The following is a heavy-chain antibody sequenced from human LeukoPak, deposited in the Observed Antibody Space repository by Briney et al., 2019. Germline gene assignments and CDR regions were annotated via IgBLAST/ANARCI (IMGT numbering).Heavy chain of an antibody. CDR1: GGSISSSSYY. CDR3: ARDGYDSSGYYRSRAYYFDY. D-gene: IGHD3-22*01. J-gene: IGHJ4*02. Sequence: SETLSLTCTVSGGSISSSSYYWGWIRQPPGKGLEWIGSIYYSGSTYYNPSLKSRVTISVDTSKNQFSLKLSSVTAADTAVYYCARDGYDSSGYYRSRAYYFDYWGQGTLVTVSS. CDR2: IYYSGST. V-gene: IGHV4-39*07.